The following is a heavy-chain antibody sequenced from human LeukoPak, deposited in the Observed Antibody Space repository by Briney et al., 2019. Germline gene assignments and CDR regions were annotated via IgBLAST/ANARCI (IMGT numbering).Heavy chain of an antibody. D-gene: IGHD1-26*01. CDR3: ARDPNSGSLLAPGWFDP. Sequence: ASVKVSCKASGYTFTSYGISWVRQAPGQGLEWMGWISAYNGNTNYAQKLQGRVTMTTDTSTSTAYMELRSLRSDDTAVYYCARDPNSGSLLAPGWFDPWGQGTLVTVSS. CDR1: GYTFTSYG. CDR2: ISAYNGNT. J-gene: IGHJ5*02. V-gene: IGHV1-18*01.